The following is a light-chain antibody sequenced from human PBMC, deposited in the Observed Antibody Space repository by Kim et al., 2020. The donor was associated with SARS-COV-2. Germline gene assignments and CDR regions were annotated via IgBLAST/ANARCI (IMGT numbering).Light chain of an antibody. Sequence: SVPYTSPLPSGHTSYPIAWPQQQPAKGPRYLMKIYRDGSHTRGDGISERFSGSISGSDRYLPISSLQAEDEADYFCQTWDTAIVIFGGGTQLTVL. V-gene: IGLV4-69*01. J-gene: IGLJ2*01. CDR3: QTWDTAIVI. CDR2: IYRDGSH. CDR1: SGHTSYP.